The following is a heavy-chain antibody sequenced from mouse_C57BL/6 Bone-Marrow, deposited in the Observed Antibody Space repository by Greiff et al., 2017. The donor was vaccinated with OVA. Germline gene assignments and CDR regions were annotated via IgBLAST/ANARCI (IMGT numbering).Heavy chain of an antibody. D-gene: IGHD1-2*01. V-gene: IGHV1-4*01. Sequence: VQLQQSGAELARPGASVKMSCKASGYTFTSYTMHWVKQRPGQGLEWIGYINPSSGYTKYNQKFKDKATLTADKSSSTAYMQLCSLTSEDSAVYYCATARYYFDYWGQGTTLTVSS. CDR2: INPSSGYT. J-gene: IGHJ2*01. CDR3: ATARYYFDY. CDR1: GYTFTSYT.